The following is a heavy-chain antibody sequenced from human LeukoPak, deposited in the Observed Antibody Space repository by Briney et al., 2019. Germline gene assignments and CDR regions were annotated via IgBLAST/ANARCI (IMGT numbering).Heavy chain of an antibody. V-gene: IGHV1-2*02. D-gene: IGHD1-26*01. Sequence: GASVKVSCKASGYPFTGYYMHWVRQAPGQGLEWMGWINPNSGGTNYAQKFQGRVTMTRDTSISTAYMEPSRLRSDDTAVYYCARVFVGGYYYYGMDVWGQGPTVTVSS. CDR1: GYPFTGYY. CDR2: INPNSGGT. CDR3: ARVFVGGYYYYGMDV. J-gene: IGHJ6*01.